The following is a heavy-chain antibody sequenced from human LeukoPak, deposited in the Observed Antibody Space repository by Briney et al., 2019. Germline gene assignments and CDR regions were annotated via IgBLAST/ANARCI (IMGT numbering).Heavy chain of an antibody. CDR1: GFNFTTYS. J-gene: IGHJ5*02. CDR3: AKETYPLDP. Sequence: GGSLRLSCEASGFNFTTYSVNWVRQAPGRGLEWVSYTSSATGSKFYADSVKGRFTISRDNSKYTLYLQMNSLRAEDTAVYYCAKETYPLDPWGQGTLVTVSS. CDR2: TSSATGSK. V-gene: IGHV3-48*01.